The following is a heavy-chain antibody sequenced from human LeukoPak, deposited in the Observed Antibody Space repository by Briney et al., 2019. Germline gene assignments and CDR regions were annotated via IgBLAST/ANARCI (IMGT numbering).Heavy chain of an antibody. V-gene: IGHV1-2*02. CDR2: INPNSGGT. Sequence: GASVTVSCKASGYTFTGYYMHWVRQAPGQGLEWMGWINPNSGGTNYAQKFQGRVTMTRDTSISTAYMELSRLRSDDTAVYYCARIARSVIRIGNWFDPWGQGTLVTVSS. J-gene: IGHJ5*02. D-gene: IGHD3-16*01. CDR1: GYTFTGYY. CDR3: ARIARSVIRIGNWFDP.